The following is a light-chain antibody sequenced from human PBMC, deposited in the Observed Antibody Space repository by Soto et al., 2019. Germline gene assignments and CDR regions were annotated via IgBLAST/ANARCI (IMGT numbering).Light chain of an antibody. V-gene: IGKV1-5*01. J-gene: IGKJ1*01. CDR3: QQYYSYPPT. Sequence: DIQMTQSPSTLSGSVGDRVTITCRASQTISSWLAWYQQKPGKAPKLLIHTASTLQSGVPSRFSGSGSGTDFTLTISCLQSEDFATYYCQQYYSYPPTFGQGTKVDIK. CDR2: TAS. CDR1: QTISSW.